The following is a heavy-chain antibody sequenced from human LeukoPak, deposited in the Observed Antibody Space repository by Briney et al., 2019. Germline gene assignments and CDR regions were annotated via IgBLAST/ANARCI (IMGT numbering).Heavy chain of an antibody. V-gene: IGHV1-8*01. Sequence: ASVKVSCKASGYTFTGYDINWVRQATGQGLEWMGWMNPNSGNTGYAQKFQGRVTMTRNTSISTAYMELSSLRSEDTAAYYCARGYYGSGSPDPEIDYWGQGTLVTVSS. J-gene: IGHJ4*02. CDR3: ARGYYGSGSPDPEIDY. D-gene: IGHD3-10*01. CDR2: MNPNSGNT. CDR1: GYTFTGYD.